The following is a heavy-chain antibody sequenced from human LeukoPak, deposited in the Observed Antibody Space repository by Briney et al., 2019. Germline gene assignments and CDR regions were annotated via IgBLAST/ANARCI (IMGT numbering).Heavy chain of an antibody. CDR2: ISGSSNDI. Sequence: GGSLRLSCAASGFPFSIYTMNWVHQAPGKGLEWVSSISGSSNDIYYADSVKGRFTISRDNAKNSLYLQMNSLRAEDTAVYYCATDYYCSGGSCYPPDWGQGTLVTVSS. CDR1: GFPFSIYT. CDR3: ATDYYCSGGSCYPPD. D-gene: IGHD2-15*01. J-gene: IGHJ4*02. V-gene: IGHV3-21*01.